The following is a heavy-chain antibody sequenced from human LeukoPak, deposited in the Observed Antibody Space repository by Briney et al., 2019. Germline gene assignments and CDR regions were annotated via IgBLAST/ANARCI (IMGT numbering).Heavy chain of an antibody. CDR2: INHSGST. J-gene: IGHJ4*02. CDR1: GGSFSGYY. CDR3: ARGRRGIAAAAPLVH. Sequence: SETPSLTCAVYGGSFSGYYWSWIRQPPGKGLEWIGEINHSGSTNYNPSLKSRVTISVDTSKNQFSLKLSSVTAADTAVYYCARGRRGIAAAAPLVHWGQGTLVTVSS. V-gene: IGHV4-34*01. D-gene: IGHD6-13*01.